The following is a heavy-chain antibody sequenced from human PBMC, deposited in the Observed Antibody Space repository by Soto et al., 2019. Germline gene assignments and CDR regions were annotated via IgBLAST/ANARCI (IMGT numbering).Heavy chain of an antibody. Sequence: QVQLVQSGAEVKKPGASVKVSCKASGYTFTSYGISWVRQAPGQGLEWMGWISAYNGNSNYAQTLQGRVTMTTDTAPSTAYMELRSLRSDDTAVYYCAGVGAENGAFDYWGQGTLVTVSS. CDR2: ISAYNGNS. CDR3: AGVGAENGAFDY. J-gene: IGHJ4*02. D-gene: IGHD1-26*01. CDR1: GYTFTSYG. V-gene: IGHV1-18*01.